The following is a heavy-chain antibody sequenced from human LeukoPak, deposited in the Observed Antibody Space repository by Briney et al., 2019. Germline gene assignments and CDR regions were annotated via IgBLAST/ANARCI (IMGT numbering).Heavy chain of an antibody. Sequence: GGSLRLSCAASGFTFSSYSMNWVRQAPGKGLEWVSSISSSSSYIYYADSVKGRFTISRDNAKNSLYLQMNSLRAEDTAVYYCARGGAAAGFLGGWGQGTLVTVSS. J-gene: IGHJ4*02. CDR1: GFTFSSYS. D-gene: IGHD6-13*01. CDR3: ARGGAAAGFLGG. V-gene: IGHV3-21*01. CDR2: ISSSSSYI.